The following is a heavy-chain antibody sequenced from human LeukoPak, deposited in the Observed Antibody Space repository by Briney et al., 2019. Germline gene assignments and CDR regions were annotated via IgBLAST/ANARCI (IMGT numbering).Heavy chain of an antibody. CDR1: GYTFTDYY. Sequence: ASVKASCRASGYTFTDYYIHWVRQAPGQGLEWMGWINPDNGGTNYAQKFQGRVTMTRDTSIRTVYMDLSRLRSDDTAVFYCTREARVGNWFDPWGQGTQVTVSS. CDR2: INPDNGGT. CDR3: TREARVGNWFDP. J-gene: IGHJ5*02. D-gene: IGHD2-2*01. V-gene: IGHV1-2*02.